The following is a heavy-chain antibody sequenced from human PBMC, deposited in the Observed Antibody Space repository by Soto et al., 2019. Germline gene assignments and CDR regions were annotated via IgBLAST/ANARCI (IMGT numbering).Heavy chain of an antibody. J-gene: IGHJ6*03. CDR2: ITWNSGTI. CDR3: TKSWGLYYMDV. D-gene: IGHD3-16*01. CDR1: GFTFDDYA. Sequence: EVQLVESGGGLVQPGRSLRLSCAASGFTFDDYAMHWVRQAPGRGLEWVSRITWNSGTIDYADSVKGRLTISRDNAKHSLYLQMNSLRAEDTALYYCTKSWGLYYMDVWGKGTTVTVPS. V-gene: IGHV3-9*01.